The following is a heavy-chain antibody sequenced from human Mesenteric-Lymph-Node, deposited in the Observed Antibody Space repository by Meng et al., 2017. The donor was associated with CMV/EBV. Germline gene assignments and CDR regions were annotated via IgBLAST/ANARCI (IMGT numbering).Heavy chain of an antibody. CDR2: IYYSGST. D-gene: IGHD2-2*01. J-gene: IGHJ1*01. V-gene: IGHV4-61*01. CDR3: ASGGCSSTSCYEYFQH. CDR1: GSVSSGSYY. Sequence: GSVSSGSYYWSWIRQPPGKGLEWIGYIYYSGSTNYNPSLKSRVTISVDTSKNQFSLKLSSVTAADTAVYYCASGGCSSTSCYEYFQHWGQGTLVTVSS.